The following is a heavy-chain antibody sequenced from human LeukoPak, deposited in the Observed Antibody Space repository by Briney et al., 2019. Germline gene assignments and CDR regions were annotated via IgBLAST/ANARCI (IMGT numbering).Heavy chain of an antibody. CDR2: IYYSGTT. CDR1: GGSISSDY. D-gene: IGHD7-27*01. J-gene: IGHJ4*02. CDR3: ARGANWGSPDY. V-gene: IGHV4-59*01. Sequence: PSETLSLTCTVSGGSISSDYWSWIRQSQGKGLEWIGYIYYSGTTSYNLSLKSRVTTSLDTSKNQFSLKLSSVTAADTAVYYCARGANWGSPDYWGQGTLVTVSS.